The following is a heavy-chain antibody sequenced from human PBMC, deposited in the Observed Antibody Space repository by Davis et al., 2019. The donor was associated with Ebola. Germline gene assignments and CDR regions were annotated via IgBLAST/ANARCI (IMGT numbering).Heavy chain of an antibody. J-gene: IGHJ5*02. CDR1: GFTFSSYW. Sequence: GESLKISCAASGFTFSSYWMHWVRQAPGKGLVWVSRINSDGSSTSYADSVKGRFTISRDNAKNTLYLQMNSLRAEDTAVYYCAGVGWYGGNWFDPWGQGTLVTVSS. CDR2: INSDGSST. D-gene: IGHD6-19*01. CDR3: AGVGWYGGNWFDP. V-gene: IGHV3-74*01.